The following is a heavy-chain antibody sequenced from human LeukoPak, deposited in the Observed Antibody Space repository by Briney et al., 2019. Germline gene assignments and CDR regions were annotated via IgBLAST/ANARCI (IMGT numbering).Heavy chain of an antibody. CDR2: ISYNGINE. D-gene: IGHD6-19*01. CDR3: AKVRWDNSGWYYLDS. CDR1: GFSFSDYN. Sequence: GGSLRLSCAASGFSFSDYNMHWVRQAPGKGLEWMAVISYNGINEYYADSVKGRFTISRDNSKSTLLLQMNSLRAEDTAVYYCAKVRWDNSGWYYLDSWGRGTLVTVSS. V-gene: IGHV3-30*18. J-gene: IGHJ4*02.